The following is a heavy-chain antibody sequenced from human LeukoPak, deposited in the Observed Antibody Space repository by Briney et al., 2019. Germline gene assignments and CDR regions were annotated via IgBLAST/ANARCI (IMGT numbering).Heavy chain of an antibody. CDR2: MNPNNGRT. J-gene: IGHJ6*03. Sequence: ASVKVSCKASGYTFISYDINWVRQASGQGLEWMGWMNPNNGRTGYAQKFQGRVTMTRGSSISTVYMELNTLRSEDTAVYYCARGSWITGTTSYYYHMDVWGKGTTVTVSS. D-gene: IGHD1-7*01. CDR3: ARGSWITGTTSYYYHMDV. V-gene: IGHV1-8*01. CDR1: GYTFISYD.